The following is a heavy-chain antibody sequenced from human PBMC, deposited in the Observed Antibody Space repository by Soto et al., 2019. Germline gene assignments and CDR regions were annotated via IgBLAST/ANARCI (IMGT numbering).Heavy chain of an antibody. CDR1: GYTFTSYY. V-gene: IGHV1-69*13. CDR3: ARSGAVTTYWFDP. J-gene: IGHJ5*02. CDR2: VIPIFGTA. D-gene: IGHD4-4*01. Sequence: SVKVSCKASGYTFTSYYMHWVRQAPGQGLEWMGGVIPIFGTANYAQKFQGRVTITADESTSTAYMELSSLRSEDTAVYYCARSGAVTTYWFDPWGQGTLVTVSS.